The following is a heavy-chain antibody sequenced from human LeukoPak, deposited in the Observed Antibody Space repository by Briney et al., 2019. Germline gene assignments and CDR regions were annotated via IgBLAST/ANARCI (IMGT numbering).Heavy chain of an antibody. Sequence: ASVKVSCKASGYTFTNYGISWVRQAPGQGLEWMGWISAYNGDTNYAQKLQDRLTMTTDTSTSTAYMELGSLRSDDTAVYYCARAPGSRSSIIDYWGQGTLVTVSS. D-gene: IGHD6-6*01. CDR3: ARAPGSRSSIIDY. CDR2: ISAYNGDT. CDR1: GYTFTNYG. J-gene: IGHJ4*02. V-gene: IGHV1-18*01.